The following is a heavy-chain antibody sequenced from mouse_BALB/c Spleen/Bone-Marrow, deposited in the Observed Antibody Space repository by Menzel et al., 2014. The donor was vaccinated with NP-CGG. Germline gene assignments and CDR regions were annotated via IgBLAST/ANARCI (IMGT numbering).Heavy chain of an antibody. CDR1: GFAFSSYD. D-gene: IGHD1-1*01. Sequence: EVQLVESGGGLVKPGGPLKLSCAASGFAFSSYDLSWVRQTPEKRLEWVAYISSGGGSTYYADTVKGRFTISRDNAKNTLYLQMSSLKSEDTAMYYCARQILRGFGYWGQGTPVTVSA. V-gene: IGHV5-12-1*01. CDR2: ISSGGGST. CDR3: ARQILRGFGY. J-gene: IGHJ3*02.